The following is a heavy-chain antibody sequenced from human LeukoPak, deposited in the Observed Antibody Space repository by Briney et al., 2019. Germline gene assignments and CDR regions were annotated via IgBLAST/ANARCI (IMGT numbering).Heavy chain of an antibody. CDR1: GFTFSSYA. J-gene: IGHJ4*02. CDR2: ISYDGSNK. V-gene: IGHV3-30*04. Sequence: GGSLRLSCAASGFTFSSYAMHWVRQAPGKGLEWVAVISYDGSNKYYADSVKGRFTISRENAKSTLYLQMNNLRADDTAVYYCANEIRPNDYWGQGTLVTVSS. D-gene: IGHD4-17*01. CDR3: ANEIRPNDY.